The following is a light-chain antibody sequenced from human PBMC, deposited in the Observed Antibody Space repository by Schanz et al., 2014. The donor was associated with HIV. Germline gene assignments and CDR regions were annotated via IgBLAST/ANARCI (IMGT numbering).Light chain of an antibody. V-gene: IGKV3D-7*01. CDR3: QQYYDYPRT. CDR1: QSVNTNY. Sequence: EIVLTQSPATLSLSPGERATLSCRASQSVNTNYLAWYQQKPGQSPRLLIYDASSRATGVPDRFSGSGSGTDFTLTIGCLRSEDFATYYCQQYYDYPRTFGQGTRVEIK. CDR2: DAS. J-gene: IGKJ1*01.